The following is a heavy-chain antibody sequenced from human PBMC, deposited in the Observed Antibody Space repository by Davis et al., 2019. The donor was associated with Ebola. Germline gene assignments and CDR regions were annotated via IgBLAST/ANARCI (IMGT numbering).Heavy chain of an antibody. Sequence: SRQGSGYSFTSYWIGWVRQLPGKGLEWMGIIYPGDSDTRYSPSFQGQVTIPADKSISTAYLQWSSLKASDTAMYYCARHSSSWGFDYWGQGTLVTVSS. V-gene: IGHV5-51*01. D-gene: IGHD6-13*01. CDR3: ARHSSSWGFDY. CDR1: GYSFTSYW. J-gene: IGHJ4*02. CDR2: IYPGDSDT.